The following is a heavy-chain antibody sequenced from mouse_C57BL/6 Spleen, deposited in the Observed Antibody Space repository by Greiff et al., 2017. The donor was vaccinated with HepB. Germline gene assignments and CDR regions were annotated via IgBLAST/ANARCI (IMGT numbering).Heavy chain of an antibody. J-gene: IGHJ4*01. Sequence: QVQLKESGAELVKPGASVKLSCKASGYTFTEYTIHWVKQRSGQGLEWIGWFYPGSGSIKYNEKFKDKATLTADKSSSSVYMELSRLTSEDSAVYCCSRHEETTVGNYAMDYWGQGTSVTVSS. V-gene: IGHV1-62-2*01. D-gene: IGHD1-1*01. CDR1: GYTFTEYT. CDR3: SRHEETTVGNYAMDY. CDR2: FYPGSGSI.